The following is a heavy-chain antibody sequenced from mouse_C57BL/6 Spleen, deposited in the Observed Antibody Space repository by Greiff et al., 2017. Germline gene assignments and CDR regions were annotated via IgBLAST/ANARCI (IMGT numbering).Heavy chain of an antibody. CDR1: GYTFTSYW. D-gene: IGHD1-1*01. V-gene: IGHV1-53*01. CDR3: ARATTVVAEAMDY. CDR2: INPSNGGT. J-gene: IGHJ4*01. Sequence: QVQLQQSGTELVKPGASVKLSCKASGYTFTSYWMHWVKQRPGQGLEWIGNINPSNGGTNYNEKFKSKATLTVDKSSSTAYMQLSSLTSEDSAVYYCARATTVVAEAMDYWGQGTSVTVSS.